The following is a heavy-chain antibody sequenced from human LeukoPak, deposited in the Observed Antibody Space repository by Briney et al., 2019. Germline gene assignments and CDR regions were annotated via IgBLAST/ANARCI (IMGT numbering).Heavy chain of an antibody. V-gene: IGHV3-48*03. CDR1: GFTFSSYE. Sequence: GGSLRLSCAASGFTFSSYEMNWVRQAPGKGLEWVSYISSSGSTIYYADSVKGRFTISRDNAKNSLYLQVNSLRAEDTAVYYCARTHYDRLGYFDYWGQGTLVTVSS. J-gene: IGHJ4*02. CDR2: ISSSGSTI. D-gene: IGHD3-3*01. CDR3: ARTHYDRLGYFDY.